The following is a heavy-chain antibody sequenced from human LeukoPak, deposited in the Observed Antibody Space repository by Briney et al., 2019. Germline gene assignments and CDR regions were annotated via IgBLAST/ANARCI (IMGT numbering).Heavy chain of an antibody. Sequence: ASVKVSCKASGGTFSSYAISWVRQAPGQGLEWMGRIIPILGIANYAQKFQGRVTITADKSTSTAYMELSSLKSEDTAVYYCAREPCGGDCYWPSYYFDYWGQGTLVTVSS. CDR2: IIPILGIA. D-gene: IGHD2-21*01. J-gene: IGHJ4*02. CDR1: GGTFSSYA. CDR3: AREPCGGDCYWPSYYFDY. V-gene: IGHV1-69*04.